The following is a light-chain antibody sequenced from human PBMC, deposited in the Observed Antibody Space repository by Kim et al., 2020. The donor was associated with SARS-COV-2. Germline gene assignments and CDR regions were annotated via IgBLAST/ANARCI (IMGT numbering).Light chain of an antibody. CDR2: AAA. V-gene: IGKV1-27*01. J-gene: IGKJ2*01. CDR1: QGISIG. CDR3: LQDYTTPFT. Sequence: SASVGDSVTISCPASQGISIGLSWYQQKQGQAPTLLSYAAASLQSGVPSRFSGSGYGTDFTLTISSLQPEDVATYYCLQDYTTPFTIGQGNKLEIK.